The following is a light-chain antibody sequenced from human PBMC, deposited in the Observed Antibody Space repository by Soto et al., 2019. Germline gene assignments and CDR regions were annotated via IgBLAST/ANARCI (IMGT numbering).Light chain of an antibody. J-gene: IGKJ4*01. V-gene: IGKV2-28*01. CDR2: LGP. CDR3: IHALQTPPS. Sequence: VMTQSPLSLPVTPGEPASISCMTSQSLQHGNGNNYLDRYLQKLGQSPQLHIYLGPTRASGVPDRVSGGGSGSDVTLQISRVEAEDVGVYYCIHALQTPPSFCGWTKVEIK. CDR1: QSLQHGNGNNY.